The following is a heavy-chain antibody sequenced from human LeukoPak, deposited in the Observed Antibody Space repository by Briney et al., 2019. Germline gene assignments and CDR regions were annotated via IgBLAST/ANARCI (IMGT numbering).Heavy chain of an antibody. CDR1: GFTFSSYA. CDR2: ISYDGSNK. D-gene: IGHD2/OR15-2a*01. J-gene: IGHJ6*03. V-gene: IGHV3-30*04. CDR3: ARVGSRPEYYYFYYYYMDV. Sequence: GGSLKLSCAASGFTFSSYAMHWVRQAPGKGLEWVAVISYDGSNKYYADSVKGRFTISRDNSKNTLYLQMNSLRAEDTAVYYCARVGSRPEYYYFYYYYMDVWGKGTTVTVSS.